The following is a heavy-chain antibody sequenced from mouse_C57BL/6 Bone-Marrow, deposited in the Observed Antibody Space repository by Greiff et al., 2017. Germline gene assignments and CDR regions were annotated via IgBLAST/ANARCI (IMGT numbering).Heavy chain of an antibody. CDR1: GFTFTSYG. J-gene: IGHJ2*01. V-gene: IGHV1-81*01. Sequence: QVQLKESGAGLARPGASLKLSCTASGFTFTSYGISWVKQRTGPGLEWIGEIYPRSGNTYYNEKFKGKATLTADKSSSTAYMELRSLTSEDSAVYFCAREADWGQGTTLTVSS. CDR2: IYPRSGNT. CDR3: AREAD.